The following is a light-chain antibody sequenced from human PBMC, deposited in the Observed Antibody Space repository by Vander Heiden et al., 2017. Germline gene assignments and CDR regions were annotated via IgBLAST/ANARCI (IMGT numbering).Light chain of an antibody. CDR2: EDN. CDR1: SGSIASNY. J-gene: IGLJ3*02. V-gene: IGLV6-57*04. Sequence: FILPQPHSVTEYTGKTVPISCTRSSGSIASNYVQCYQQRPGSTPTTVIYEDNQRPAGGPDRFSCAIDSSSTAAPLTTSGLKTEDEAYYYCQSDDSSNLVFGGGTKLTVL. CDR3: QSDDSSNLV.